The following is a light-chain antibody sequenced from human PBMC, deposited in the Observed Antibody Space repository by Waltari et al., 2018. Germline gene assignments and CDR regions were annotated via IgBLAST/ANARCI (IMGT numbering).Light chain of an antibody. V-gene: IGKV3-15*01. J-gene: IGKJ1*01. CDR3: QVRTNWLWT. CDR2: NAF. CDR1: QNVTNT. Sequence: EVVVTQSPATLSLSPGERVSLSCWASQNVTNTFDWFQQRPGQAPRLFIYNAFTRATVIPARFSGSGSGREFTLTINSRQPEDLAIYYCQVRTNWLWTFGQGTKV.